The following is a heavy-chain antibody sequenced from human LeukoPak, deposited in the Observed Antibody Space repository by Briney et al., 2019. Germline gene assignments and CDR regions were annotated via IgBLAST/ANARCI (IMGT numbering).Heavy chain of an antibody. Sequence: GGSLKISFKGSGYRFTSYWIGWVRPMPGKGLEWMGIIYPDDSDTRFSPSFQGEVTISPDKSLSTASLPWSSLEASDPAMYYCAREDGRLRLYYDSSGYYFDFDYWGQGTLVTVSS. D-gene: IGHD3-22*01. CDR3: AREDGRLRLYYDSSGYYFDFDY. CDR1: GYRFTSYW. J-gene: IGHJ4*02. V-gene: IGHV5-51*01. CDR2: IYPDDSDT.